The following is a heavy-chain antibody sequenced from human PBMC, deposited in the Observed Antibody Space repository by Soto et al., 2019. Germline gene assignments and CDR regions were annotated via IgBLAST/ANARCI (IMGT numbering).Heavy chain of an antibody. V-gene: IGHV4-39*01. D-gene: IGHD3-10*01. J-gene: IGHJ5*02. Sequence: PSETLSLTCTVAGGSISGSSYYWGWIRQPPGKGLEWIGSIYYSGSTYYNPSLKSRVTISVDTSKNQFSLKLSSVTAADTAVYYCACFYKEMVINGFYPFGQRTLVPVSS. CDR1: GGSISGSSYY. CDR3: ACFYKEMVINGFYP. CDR2: IYYSGST.